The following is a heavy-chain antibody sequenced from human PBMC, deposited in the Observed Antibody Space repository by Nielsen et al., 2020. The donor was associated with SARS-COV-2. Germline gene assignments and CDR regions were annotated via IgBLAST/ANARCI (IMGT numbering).Heavy chain of an antibody. CDR2: TYYRSKWYN. D-gene: IGHD6-19*01. CDR1: GDSVSSNSAA. Sequence: SQTLSLTCAISGDSVSSNSAAWNWLRQSPSRGLEWLGRTYYRSKWYNDYAVSVKSRITINPDTSKNQFSLQLNSVTPEDTAVYYCARDAHSSGPYYYYYMDVWGKGTTVTVSS. V-gene: IGHV6-1*01. CDR3: ARDAHSSGPYYYYYMDV. J-gene: IGHJ6*03.